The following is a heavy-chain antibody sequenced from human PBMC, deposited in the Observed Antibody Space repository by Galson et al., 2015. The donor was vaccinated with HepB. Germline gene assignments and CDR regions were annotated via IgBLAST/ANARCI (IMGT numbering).Heavy chain of an antibody. J-gene: IGHJ6*02. CDR1: GYTFTSYG. Sequence: SVKVSCKASGYTFTSYGISWVRQAPGQGLEWMGWISAYNGNTNYAQKLQGRVTMTTDTSTSTAYMELRNLRSDDTAVYYCARDGPGYIVVVPAAYYYGMDVWGQGTTVTVSS. CDR3: ARDGPGYIVVVPAAYYYGMDV. V-gene: IGHV1-18*04. CDR2: ISAYNGNT. D-gene: IGHD2-2*01.